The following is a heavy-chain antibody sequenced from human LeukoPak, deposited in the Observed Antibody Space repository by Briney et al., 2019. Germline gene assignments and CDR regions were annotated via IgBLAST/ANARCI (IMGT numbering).Heavy chain of an antibody. CDR3: ARDKDGYVWGTYGW. V-gene: IGHV4-38-2*02. Sequence: PSETLSLICVVSNDSVNNDFYWGWVRQPPGKGLEWIGSIYHTGSTDYNPSLKSRVSISVDTSKNHFSLRLTSVTAADTAVHYCARDKDGYVWGTYGWWGQGILVTVSS. D-gene: IGHD3-16*01. J-gene: IGHJ4*02. CDR2: IYHTGST. CDR1: NDSVNNDFY.